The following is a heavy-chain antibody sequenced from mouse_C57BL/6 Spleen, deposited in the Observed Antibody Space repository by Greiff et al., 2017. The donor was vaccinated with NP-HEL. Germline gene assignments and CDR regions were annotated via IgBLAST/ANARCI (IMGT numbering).Heavy chain of an antibody. D-gene: IGHD3-2*02. V-gene: IGHV5-17*01. CDR1: GFTFSDYG. J-gene: IGHJ3*01. CDR3: AREATWFAY. Sequence: EVNVVDSGGGLVKPGGSLKLSCAASGFTFSDYGMHWVRQAPEKGLEWVAYISSGSSTIYYADTVKGRFTISRDNAKNTLFLQMTSLRSEDTAMYYCAREATWFAYWGQGTLVTVSA. CDR2: ISSGSSTI.